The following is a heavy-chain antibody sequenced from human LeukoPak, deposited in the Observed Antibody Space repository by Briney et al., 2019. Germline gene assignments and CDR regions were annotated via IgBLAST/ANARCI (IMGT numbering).Heavy chain of an antibody. CDR1: GGSFSGYY. V-gene: IGHV4-34*01. Sequence: TSETLSLTCAVYGGSFSGYYWSWIRQPPGKGLEWIGEINHSGSTNYNPSLKSRVTISVDTSKNQFSLKLSSVTAADTAVYYCAYTYYDFWGGYSERKNWFDPWGQGTLVTVSS. J-gene: IGHJ5*02. CDR3: AYTYYDFWGGYSERKNWFDP. D-gene: IGHD3-3*01. CDR2: INHSGST.